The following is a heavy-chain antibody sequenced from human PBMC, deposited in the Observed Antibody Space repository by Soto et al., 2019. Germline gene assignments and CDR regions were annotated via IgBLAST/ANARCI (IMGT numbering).Heavy chain of an antibody. D-gene: IGHD2-21*01. Sequence: EVQLLESGGDSVQPGGSVRLSCAGSGFTFINYAMNWVRQAPGKGLEWVSTISGGGDATFFADSVRGRFTFSRDNSKNTMTLQMNSLGVDDPAVYYCARKVVGSTSRPDYWYFDLWGRGTLVTVSS. CDR1: GFTFINYA. V-gene: IGHV3-23*01. CDR2: ISGGGDAT. J-gene: IGHJ2*01. CDR3: ARKVVGSTSRPDYWYFDL.